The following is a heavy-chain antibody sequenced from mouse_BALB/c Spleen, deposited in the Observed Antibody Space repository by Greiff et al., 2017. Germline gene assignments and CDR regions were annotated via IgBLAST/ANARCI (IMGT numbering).Heavy chain of an antibody. D-gene: IGHD3-3*01. CDR2: ISTYYGDA. V-gene: IGHV1S137*01. J-gene: IGHJ4*01. CDR3: ARRDPYAMDY. CDR1: GYTFTDYA. Sequence: QVQLKQSGAELVRPGVSVKISCKGSGYTFTDYAMHWVKQSHAKSLEWIGVISTYYGDASYNQKFKGKATMTVDKSSSTAYMELARLTSEDSAIYYCARRDPYAMDYWGQGTSVTVSS.